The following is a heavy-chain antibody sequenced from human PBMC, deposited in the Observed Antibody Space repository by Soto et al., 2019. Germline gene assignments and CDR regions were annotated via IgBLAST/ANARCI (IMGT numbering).Heavy chain of an antibody. CDR2: GFPISPAA. V-gene: IGHV1-69*01. D-gene: IGHD3-10*01. Sequence: QVLLVQSGTEVKRPGSALNVSCRASGGDISTYSITWLRHVPGQRLEWMGGGFPISPAADSAQKFQDRLPITADQSTMSFYMHLSSLRSDDTAVYFCAAQSLYYPCHQGPFEYSGQGTPVIVSS. J-gene: IGHJ4*02. CDR1: GGDISTYS. CDR3: AAQSLYYPCHQGPFEY.